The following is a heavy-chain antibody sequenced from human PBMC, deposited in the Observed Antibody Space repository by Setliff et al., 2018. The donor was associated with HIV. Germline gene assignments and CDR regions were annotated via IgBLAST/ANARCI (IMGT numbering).Heavy chain of an antibody. CDR3: ARSTVGAGTSFP. J-gene: IGHJ5*02. CDR1: GDSINTHY. Sequence: ETLSLTCTVSGDSINTHYWSWIRQPPGKGLEWIGCISHSGNTNFNPSLNSRVTISLDTSKNQFSLRLTSVTAADTAIYYCARSTVGAGTSFPWGRGILVTVSS. D-gene: IGHD1-26*01. CDR2: ISHSGNT. V-gene: IGHV4-59*11.